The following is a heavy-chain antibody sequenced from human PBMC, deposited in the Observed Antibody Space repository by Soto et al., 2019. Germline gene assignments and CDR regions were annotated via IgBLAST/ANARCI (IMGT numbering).Heavy chain of an antibody. D-gene: IGHD2-2*01. CDR1: GYSFTNYA. J-gene: IGHJ6*02. Sequence: QAQLVQSGAEVKKPGASVKVSCKASGYSFTNYAMHWVRQAPGQGLEWMGWINAGNGNTKYSQKFQGRVTITRDTSARTAHMELSSLRSEDTAVYYCARVYCSTTTCYGYYAMDVWGQGTTVTVSS. CDR3: ARVYCSTTTCYGYYAMDV. CDR2: INAGNGNT. V-gene: IGHV1-3*01.